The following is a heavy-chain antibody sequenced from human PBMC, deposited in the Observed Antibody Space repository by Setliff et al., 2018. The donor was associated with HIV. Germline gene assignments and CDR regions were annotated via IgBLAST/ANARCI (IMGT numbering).Heavy chain of an antibody. Sequence: ASVKVSCKASGYTFTSYAMNWVRQAPGQGLEWMGWINTNTGNPTYAQAFTGRFLFSVDTAVATAYLQINNLKTEDTAVYFCARGLYGDYGGDLNWLDPWGHGTRVTVSS. V-gene: IGHV7-4-1*02. D-gene: IGHD4-17*01. CDR3: ARGLYGDYGGDLNWLDP. CDR1: GYTFTSYA. J-gene: IGHJ5*02. CDR2: INTNTGNP.